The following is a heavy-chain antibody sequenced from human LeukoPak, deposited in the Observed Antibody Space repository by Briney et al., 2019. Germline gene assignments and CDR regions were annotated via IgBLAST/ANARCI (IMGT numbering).Heavy chain of an antibody. J-gene: IGHJ4*02. CDR3: ARGGGGAKAFYFDY. Sequence: SETLSLTCAVSGESFSGNFWTWIRQSPGEGLEWIGEIDNNGITNYNPSLQSRVTMSVDTTRKRFSLRLTSESAADTGVYYCARGGGGAKAFYFDYWGQGSLVTVSS. D-gene: IGHD1-26*01. CDR1: GESFSGNF. CDR2: IDNNGIT. V-gene: IGHV4-34*01.